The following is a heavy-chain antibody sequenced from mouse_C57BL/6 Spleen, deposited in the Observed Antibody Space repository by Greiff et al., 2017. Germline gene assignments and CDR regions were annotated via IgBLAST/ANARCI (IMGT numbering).Heavy chain of an antibody. V-gene: IGHV1-55*01. CDR3: ARPLTTVVAPYAMDY. J-gene: IGHJ4*01. Sequence: QVQLQQPGAELVKPGASVKMSCKASGYTFTSYWITWVKQRPGQGLEWIGDIYPGSGSTNYNEKFKGKATLTVDTSSSTAYMQLSSLTSEDSAVYYSARPLTTVVAPYAMDYWGQGTSVTVSS. CDR1: GYTFTSYW. D-gene: IGHD1-1*01. CDR2: IYPGSGST.